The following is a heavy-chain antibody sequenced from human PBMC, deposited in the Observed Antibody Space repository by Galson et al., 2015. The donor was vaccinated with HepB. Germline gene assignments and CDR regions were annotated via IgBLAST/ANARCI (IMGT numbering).Heavy chain of an antibody. J-gene: IGHJ4*02. Sequence: SLRLSCAASGFTFSSYAMHWVRQAPGKGLEWVAVISYDGSNKYYADSVKGRFTISRDNSKNTLYLQMNSLRAEDTAVYYCAGPTLGIAAAALDYWGQGTLVTVSS. CDR3: AGPTLGIAAAALDY. CDR2: ISYDGSNK. CDR1: GFTFSSYA. V-gene: IGHV3-30*04. D-gene: IGHD6-13*01.